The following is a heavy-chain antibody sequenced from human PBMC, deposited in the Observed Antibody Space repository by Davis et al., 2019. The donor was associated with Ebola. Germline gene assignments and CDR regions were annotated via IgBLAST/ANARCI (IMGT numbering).Heavy chain of an antibody. CDR1: GYTFTSYD. CDR3: ARGRVPAAIAEHDAFDI. D-gene: IGHD2-2*02. V-gene: IGHV1-8*01. CDR2: MNPNSGNT. Sequence: ASVKVSCKASGYTFTSYDINWVRQATGQGLEWMGWMNPNSGNTGYAQKFQGRITMTRNTSISTAYMELSSLRSDDTAVYYCARGRVPAAIAEHDAFDIWGQGTMVTVSS. J-gene: IGHJ3*02.